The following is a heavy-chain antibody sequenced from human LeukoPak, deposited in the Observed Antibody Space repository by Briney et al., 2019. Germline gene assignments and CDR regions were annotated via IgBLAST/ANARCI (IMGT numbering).Heavy chain of an antibody. Sequence: GASVKVSRKVSGYTFTDYYMHWVQQAPGKGLEWMGLVDPEDGETIYAEKFQGRVTITADTSTDTAYMELSSLRSEDTAVYYCATVGGYDSDSWQGSHAFDIWGQGTMVTVSS. V-gene: IGHV1-69-2*01. CDR3: ATVGGYDSDSWQGSHAFDI. CDR2: VDPEDGET. D-gene: IGHD5-12*01. CDR1: GYTFTDYY. J-gene: IGHJ3*02.